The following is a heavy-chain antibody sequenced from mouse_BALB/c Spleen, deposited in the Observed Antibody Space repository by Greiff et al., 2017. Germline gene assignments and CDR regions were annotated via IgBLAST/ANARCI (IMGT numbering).Heavy chain of an antibody. CDR1: GFNIKDTY. D-gene: IGHD1-2*01. CDR3: ARELRLTYAMDY. CDR2: IDPANGNT. J-gene: IGHJ4*01. Sequence: EVKLQESGAELVKPGASVKLSCTASGFNIKDTYMHWVKQRPEQGLEWIGRIDPANGNTKYDPKFQGKATITADTSSNTAYLQLSSLTSEDTAVYYCARELRLTYAMDYWGQGTSVTVSS. V-gene: IGHV14-3*02.